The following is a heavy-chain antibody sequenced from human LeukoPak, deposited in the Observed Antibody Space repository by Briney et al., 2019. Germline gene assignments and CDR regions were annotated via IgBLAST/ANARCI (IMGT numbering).Heavy chain of an antibody. CDR2: ISYDGSVK. Sequence: GGSLRLSCAASGFTFNTHAMHWVRQAPGKGLEWVAVISYDGSVKYYADSVEGRFTISRDNSKSTLYLQMDSLRAEDTAVYYCARKIDCSGSSCYGRFDPWGQGTLVAVSS. CDR3: ARKIDCSGSSCYGRFDP. V-gene: IGHV3-30*04. CDR1: GFTFNTHA. D-gene: IGHD2-15*01. J-gene: IGHJ5*02.